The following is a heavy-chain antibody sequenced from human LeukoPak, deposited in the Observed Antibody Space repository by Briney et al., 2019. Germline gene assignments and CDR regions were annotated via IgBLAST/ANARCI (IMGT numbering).Heavy chain of an antibody. CDR1: GFTFSSYG. J-gene: IGHJ4*02. D-gene: IGHD4-17*01. CDR3: AKGGGFYGENFDY. Sequence: GGSLRLSCAASGFTFSSYGMHWVRQAPGKGLEWVAVISYDGNSKYYADSVKGRFTISRDNSKNTLFLQMNSLRADDTAVFYCAKGGGFYGENFDYWGQGTLVTVSS. V-gene: IGHV3-30*18. CDR2: ISYDGNSK.